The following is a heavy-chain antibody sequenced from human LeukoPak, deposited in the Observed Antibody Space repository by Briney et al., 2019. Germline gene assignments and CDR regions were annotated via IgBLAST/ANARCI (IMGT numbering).Heavy chain of an antibody. CDR3: AAAPREPLFGDDY. CDR1: GGSISSSSYY. CDR2: IYYSGST. Sequence: PSETLSLTCTVSGGSISSSSYYWGWIRQPPGKGLEWIGSIYYSGSTYYNPSLKSRVTISVDTSKNQFSLKLSSVTAADTAVYYCAAAPREPLFGDDYWGQGTLVTVSS. D-gene: IGHD1-14*01. J-gene: IGHJ4*02. V-gene: IGHV4-39*01.